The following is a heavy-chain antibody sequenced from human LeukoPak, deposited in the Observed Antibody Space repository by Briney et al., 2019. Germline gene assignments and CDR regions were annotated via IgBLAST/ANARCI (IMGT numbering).Heavy chain of an antibody. CDR1: GYTFTSYD. Sequence: ASVKVSCKASGYTFTSYDINWVRQATGQGLEWMGWMNPNSGNTGYAQKLQGRVTMTRNTSISTAYMGLSSLRSEDTAVYYCARGRRYYDSSGYPSLYYYGMDVWGQGTTVTVSS. J-gene: IGHJ6*02. CDR2: MNPNSGNT. CDR3: ARGRRYYDSSGYPSLYYYGMDV. D-gene: IGHD3-22*01. V-gene: IGHV1-8*01.